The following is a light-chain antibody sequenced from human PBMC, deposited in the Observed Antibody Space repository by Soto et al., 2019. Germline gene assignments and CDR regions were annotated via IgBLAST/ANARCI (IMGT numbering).Light chain of an antibody. CDR1: QSVRTS. Sequence: EIVLTQSPDTLSLSPGDRATLSCRASQSVRTSLAWYQQKPGQAPRLLIYGASTRATVIPDRFSGSGCGTDFTLTISRLEPEDFAVYYCQQYASSPPLTFGGGTKVEIK. J-gene: IGKJ4*01. V-gene: IGKV3-20*01. CDR3: QQYASSPPLT. CDR2: GAS.